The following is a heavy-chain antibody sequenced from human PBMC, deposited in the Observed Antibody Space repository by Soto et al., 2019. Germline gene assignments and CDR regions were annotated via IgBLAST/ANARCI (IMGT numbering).Heavy chain of an antibody. CDR2: IYYSGSA. Sequence: QVQLQESGPGLVKPSDTLSLICAVSGYSISSSNWWGWIRQPPGKGLEWIGNIYYSGSAYYNPSLKSRVTMSVDTSKNQVSLKLTSVTAVDTDVYYCARGDYAKAFDIWGQGTTVTISS. CDR3: ARGDYAKAFDI. V-gene: IGHV4-28*03. CDR1: GYSISSSNW. D-gene: IGHD2-2*01. J-gene: IGHJ3*02.